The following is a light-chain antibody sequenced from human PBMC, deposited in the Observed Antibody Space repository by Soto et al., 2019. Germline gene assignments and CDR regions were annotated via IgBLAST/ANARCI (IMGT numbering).Light chain of an antibody. Sequence: QSVLTQPASVSGSPGQSITISCTGTSXDVGGYDYVSWYQQHPGKAPKLMIYEVSNRPSGVSNRFSGSKSGNTASLTISGLQAEDEADYYCSSYTSSSTYVFATGTKFTVL. V-gene: IGLV2-14*01. J-gene: IGLJ1*01. CDR1: SXDVGGYDY. CDR3: SSYTSSSTYV. CDR2: EVS.